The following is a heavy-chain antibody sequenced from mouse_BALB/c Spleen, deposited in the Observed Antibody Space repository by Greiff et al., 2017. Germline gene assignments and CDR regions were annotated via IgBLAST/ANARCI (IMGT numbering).Heavy chain of an antibody. V-gene: IGHV7-3*02. CDR1: GFTFTDYY. J-gene: IGHJ2*01. Sequence: EVKVVESGGGLVQPGGSLRLSCATSGFTFTDYYMSWVRQPPGKALEWLGFIRNKANGYTTEYSASVKGRFTISRDNSQSILYLQMNTLRAEDSATYYCARDNGGFDYWGQGTTLTVSS. CDR3: ARDNGGFDY. CDR2: IRNKANGYTT.